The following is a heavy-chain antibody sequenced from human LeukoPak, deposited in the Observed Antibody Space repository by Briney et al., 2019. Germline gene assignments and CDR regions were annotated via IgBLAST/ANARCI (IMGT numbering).Heavy chain of an antibody. CDR2: IYYSGST. D-gene: IGHD4-11*01. J-gene: IGHJ4*02. Sequence: SETLSLTCTVSGGSISSSSYYWGWIRQPPGKGLEWIGSIYYSGSTYYNPSLKSRVTISVDTSKNQSSLTLSSVTAADTAVYYCARLVAYSNYEGYFDYWGQGTLVTVSS. CDR1: GGSISSSSYY. V-gene: IGHV4-39*01. CDR3: ARLVAYSNYEGYFDY.